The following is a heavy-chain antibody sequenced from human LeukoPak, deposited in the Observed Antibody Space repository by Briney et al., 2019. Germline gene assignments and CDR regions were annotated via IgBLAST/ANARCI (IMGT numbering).Heavy chain of an antibody. V-gene: IGHV1-2*02. J-gene: IGHJ4*02. CDR1: GYTLTGYY. Sequence: GASVKVSCKAAGYTLTGYYMHWLRQAPEQGLEWMGWINPNSGGTSYAQKFQGRVTMTRDTSISTAYMELSRLRSDDTAVYYCARGRCSSRSCYLFDYWGQGTLVTVSS. CDR3: ARGRCSSRSCYLFDY. D-gene: IGHD2-2*01. CDR2: INPNSGGT.